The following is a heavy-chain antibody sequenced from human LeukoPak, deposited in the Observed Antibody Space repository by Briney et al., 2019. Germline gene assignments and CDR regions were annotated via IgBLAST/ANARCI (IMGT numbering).Heavy chain of an antibody. CDR2: ISGSGGST. Sequence: GVTLRLSCAASRFTFSTYAMIRPAPAPGKGLVGVTSISGSGGSTYYDDSVKGRFTISRDNSKNTLYLQMNSLRAEDTAVYYCARLWRSGYYYFDYWGQGTLVTVSS. D-gene: IGHD3-22*01. CDR3: ARLWRSGYYYFDY. J-gene: IGHJ4*02. V-gene: IGHV3-23*02. CDR1: RFTFSTYA.